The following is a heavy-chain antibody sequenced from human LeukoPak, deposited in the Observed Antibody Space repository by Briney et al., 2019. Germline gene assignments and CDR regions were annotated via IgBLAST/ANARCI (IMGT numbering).Heavy chain of an antibody. V-gene: IGHV4-39*02. CDR2: VSDSATT. CDR3: ARETPAVRNNCFDP. CDR1: GGSISSSTYY. J-gene: IGHJ5*02. Sequence: PSETLSLTCTVSGGSISSSTYYSGWVRPPPGKGLEVVGSVSDSATTYYNTTLRSRVTISIDTYRNQFSLTVTSVTAAATAVYYCARETPAVRNNCFDPWGQGTLVTVSS. D-gene: IGHD6-6*01.